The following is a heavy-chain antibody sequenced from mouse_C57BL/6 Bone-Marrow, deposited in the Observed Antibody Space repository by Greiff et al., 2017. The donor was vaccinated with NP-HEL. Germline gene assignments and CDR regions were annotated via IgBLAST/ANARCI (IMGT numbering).Heavy chain of an antibody. J-gene: IGHJ4*01. CDR1: GYSITSGYY. V-gene: IGHV3-6*01. CDR3: ARGLGRGMDY. Sequence: EVHLVESGPGLVKPSQSLSLTCSVTGYSITSGYYWNWIRQFPGNKLEWMGYISYDGSNNYNPSLKNRISITRDTSKNQFFLKLNSVTTEDTATYYCARGLGRGMDYWGQGTSVTVSS. D-gene: IGHD4-1*01. CDR2: ISYDGSN.